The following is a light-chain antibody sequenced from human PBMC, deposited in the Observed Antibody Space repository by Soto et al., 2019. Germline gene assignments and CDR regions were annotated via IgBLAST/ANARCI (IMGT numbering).Light chain of an antibody. CDR2: GAS. Sequence: EIVLTQSPGTLSLSPGERATLSCRASQSVSSSYLAWYQQKPGQAPRLLIYGASSRATGIPDRFSGSGSGTDFTLTISRLEPEDFAVYYCQQYGSSPIFTFSHGTKVDIK. CDR3: QQYGSSPIFT. V-gene: IGKV3-20*01. J-gene: IGKJ3*01. CDR1: QSVSSSY.